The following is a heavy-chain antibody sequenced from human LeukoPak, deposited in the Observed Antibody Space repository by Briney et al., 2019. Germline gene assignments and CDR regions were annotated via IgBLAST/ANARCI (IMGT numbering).Heavy chain of an antibody. Sequence: GGSLRLSCAASGFTFDDYVMNWVRQVPGRGLEWVSGINWNGRITEYADSVKDGFTISRQNNKNSLYLYIKNLGGEDPALYFCARGSVQLWLRDTYYYMDVWGKGTTVTVSS. V-gene: IGHV3-20*04. D-gene: IGHD5-18*01. CDR1: GFTFDDYV. CDR2: INWNGRIT. J-gene: IGHJ6*03. CDR3: ARGSVQLWLRDTYYYMDV.